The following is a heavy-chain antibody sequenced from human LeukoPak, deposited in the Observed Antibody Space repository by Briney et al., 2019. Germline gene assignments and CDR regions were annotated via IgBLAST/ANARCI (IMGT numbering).Heavy chain of an antibody. Sequence: SETLSLTCTVSGYSISSGYYWGWIRQPPGKGLEWIGSIYHSGSTNYNPSLKSRVTISVDTSKNQFSLKLSFVTAADTAVYFCARGPYSYDSSGAFDIWGQGTMVTVSS. V-gene: IGHV4-38-2*02. D-gene: IGHD3-22*01. CDR2: IYHSGST. J-gene: IGHJ3*02. CDR1: GYSISSGYY. CDR3: ARGPYSYDSSGAFDI.